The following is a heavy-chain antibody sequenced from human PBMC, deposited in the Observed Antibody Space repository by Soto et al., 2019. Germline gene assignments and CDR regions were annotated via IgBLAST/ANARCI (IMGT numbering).Heavy chain of an antibody. CDR2: INHSGST. CDR3: AREGGSYDSGGYLIRGAFDI. V-gene: IGHV4-34*01. J-gene: IGHJ3*02. D-gene: IGHD3-22*01. Sequence: SGTLSRTGAFYGESFGGYYWVWIGQRPGKGLEWIGEINHSGSTNYNPSRKSRVTISVDTSKNQFSLKLSSVTAADTAVYYCAREGGSYDSGGYLIRGAFDIWGQGTMVTVSS. CDR1: GESFGGYY.